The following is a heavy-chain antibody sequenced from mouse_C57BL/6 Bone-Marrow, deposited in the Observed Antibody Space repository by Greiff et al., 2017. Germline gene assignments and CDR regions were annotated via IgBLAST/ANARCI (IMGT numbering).Heavy chain of an antibody. D-gene: IGHD2-3*01. V-gene: IGHV1-82*01. CDR1: GYAFSSSW. J-gene: IGHJ1*03. Sequence: VQLQQSGPELVKPGASVKISCKASGYAFSSSWMNWVKQRPGKGLEWIGRIYPGDGDTNYNGKFKGKATLTADKSSSTAYMQLSSLTSEDSAVYFCAGFRGYYVRYFDVWGTGTTVTVSS. CDR2: IYPGDGDT. CDR3: AGFRGYYVRYFDV.